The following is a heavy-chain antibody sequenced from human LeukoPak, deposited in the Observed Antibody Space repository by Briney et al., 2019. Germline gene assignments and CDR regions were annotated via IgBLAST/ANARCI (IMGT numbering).Heavy chain of an antibody. CDR3: ARDIVGPSSSYYMDV. CDR2: IYYSGST. J-gene: IGHJ6*03. CDR1: GGSISSYY. V-gene: IGHV4-59*01. Sequence: SETLSLTCTVSGGSISSYYWSWIRQPPGKGLEWIGYIYYSGSTNYNPSLKSRVTISVDTSKNQFSLKLSSVTAADTAVYYCARDIVGPSSSYYMDVWGKGTTVTVSS. D-gene: IGHD2-15*01.